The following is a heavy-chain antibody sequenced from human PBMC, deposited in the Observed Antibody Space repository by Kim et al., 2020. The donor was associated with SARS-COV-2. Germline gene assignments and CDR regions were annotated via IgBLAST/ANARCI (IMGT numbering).Heavy chain of an antibody. Sequence: NYAQKLQGRVTMTTDTSTSTAYMELRSLRSDDTAVYYCARISSWYMNWVDPWGQGTRVTVSS. V-gene: IGHV1-18*01. CDR3: ARISSWYMNWVDP. J-gene: IGHJ5*02. D-gene: IGHD6-13*01.